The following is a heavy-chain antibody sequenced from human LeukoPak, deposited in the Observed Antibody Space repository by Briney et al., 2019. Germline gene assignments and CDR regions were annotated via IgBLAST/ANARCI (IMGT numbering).Heavy chain of an antibody. CDR1: GFTFSDYY. CDR3: AREANLGYCSGGSCPNWFDP. CDR2: ISSSGSTI. V-gene: IGHV3-11*04. J-gene: IGHJ5*02. Sequence: PGGSLRLPCAASGFTFSDYYMSWIRQAPGKGLEWVSYISSSGSTIYYADSVKGRFTISRDNARNSLYLQMNSLRAEDTAVYYCAREANLGYCSGGSCPNWFDPWGQGTLVTVSS. D-gene: IGHD2-15*01.